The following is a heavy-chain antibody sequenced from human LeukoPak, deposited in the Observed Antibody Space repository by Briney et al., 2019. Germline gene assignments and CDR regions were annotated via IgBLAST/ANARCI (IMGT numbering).Heavy chain of an antibody. D-gene: IGHD6-13*01. Sequence: PSETLSLTCTVSGGSISTYYWSWIRQPAGKGLEWIGRIYTSGSTNYNPSLKSRVTMSVDTSKNQFSLKLSSVTVADTAVYYRARESYRWYVHNYYYYGMDVWGQGTTVTVSS. J-gene: IGHJ6*02. V-gene: IGHV4-4*07. CDR1: GGSISTYY. CDR2: IYTSGST. CDR3: ARESYRWYVHNYYYYGMDV.